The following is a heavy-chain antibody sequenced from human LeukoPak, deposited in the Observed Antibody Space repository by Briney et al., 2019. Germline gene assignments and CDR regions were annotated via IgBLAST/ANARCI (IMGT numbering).Heavy chain of an antibody. CDR2: ISGSGSST. Sequence: GGSLRLSCAASGFTFSTYAMSWVRQAPGKGLEWVSAISGSGSSTYYADSVKGRFTISRDNSKNILYLQMNSLRAEDTAVYYCAKDRGYCSSGSCTFGYWGQGTLVTVSS. CDR1: GFTFSTYA. CDR3: AKDRGYCSSGSCTFGY. D-gene: IGHD2-15*01. V-gene: IGHV3-23*01. J-gene: IGHJ4*02.